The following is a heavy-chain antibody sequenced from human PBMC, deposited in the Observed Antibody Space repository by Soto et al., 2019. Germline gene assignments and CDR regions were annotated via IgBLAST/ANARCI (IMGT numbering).Heavy chain of an antibody. CDR2: INHSGST. J-gene: IGHJ5*02. CDR1: GGSFSGYY. Sequence: QVQLQQWGAGLLKPSETLSLTCAVYGGSFSGYYWSWIRQPPGKGLEWIGEINHSGSTNYNPSLKSRVTISVDTSKNQFSLKLSSVTAADTAVYYCARVVPAGWLNAWGQGTLVTVSS. V-gene: IGHV4-34*01. CDR3: ARVVPAGWLNA. D-gene: IGHD3-9*01.